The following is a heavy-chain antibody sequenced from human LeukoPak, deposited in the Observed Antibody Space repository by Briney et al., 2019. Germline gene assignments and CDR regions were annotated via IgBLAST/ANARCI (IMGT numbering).Heavy chain of an antibody. J-gene: IGHJ6*03. CDR2: ISSSGSTI. CDR1: GFTFSDYY. V-gene: IGHV3-11*04. D-gene: IGHD6-13*01. Sequence: GGSLRLSCAASGFTFSDYYMSWIRQAPGKGLEWISYISSSGSTIYYADSVKGRFTISRDNAKNSLYLQMNSLRAEDTAVYYCASNVAAGYYYYMDVWGKGTTVTVSS. CDR3: ASNVAAGYYYYMDV.